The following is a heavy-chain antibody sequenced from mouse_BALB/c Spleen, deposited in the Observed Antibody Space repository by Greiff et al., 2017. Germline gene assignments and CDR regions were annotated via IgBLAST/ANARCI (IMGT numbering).Heavy chain of an antibody. Sequence: EVMLVESGGGLVKPGGSLKLSCAASGFTFSSYAMSWVRQTPEKRLEWVESISSGGSTYYPDSVKGRFTISRDNARNILYLQMSSLRSEDTAMYYCARNYYGSSPFAYWGQGTLVTVSA. CDR3: ARNYYGSSPFAY. CDR1: GFTFSSYA. V-gene: IGHV5-6-5*01. J-gene: IGHJ3*01. D-gene: IGHD1-1*01. CDR2: ISSGGST.